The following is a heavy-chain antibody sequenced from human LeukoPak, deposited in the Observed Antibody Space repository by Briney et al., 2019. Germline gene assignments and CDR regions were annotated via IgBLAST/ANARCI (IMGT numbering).Heavy chain of an antibody. D-gene: IGHD2-21*01. CDR1: GFTFSSYA. J-gene: IGHJ4*02. Sequence: GGSLRLSCAASGFTFSSYAMSWVRQAPGKGLEWVSVIYSGGSPYYADSVKGRFTISRHNSKNTVYLQMNSLRAEDTAVYYCAREIDTYFDYWGQGTLVTVSS. CDR3: AREIDTYFDY. V-gene: IGHV3-53*04. CDR2: IYSGGSP.